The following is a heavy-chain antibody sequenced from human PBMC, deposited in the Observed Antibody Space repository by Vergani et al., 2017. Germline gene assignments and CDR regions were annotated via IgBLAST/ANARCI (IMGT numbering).Heavy chain of an antibody. CDR1: FDSIRNLY. CDR3: ARTESFILRYFHWAL. Sequence: QLLLQESGPGLVKPSETLSLTCSVSFDSIRNLYCNWIRQPPGKGLEWIGSIHYSENTNYNPSLKTRVTISVDTSKNQFSLEVTSVTAADTAIYFCARTESFILRYFHWALWGQGTLVTVSS. CDR2: IHYSENT. D-gene: IGHD3-9*01. V-gene: IGHV4-59*08. J-gene: IGHJ4*02.